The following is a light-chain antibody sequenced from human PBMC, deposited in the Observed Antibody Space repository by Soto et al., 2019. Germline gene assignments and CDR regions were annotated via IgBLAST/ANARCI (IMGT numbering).Light chain of an antibody. CDR2: VAS. CDR3: QQYGNSPGTT. J-gene: IGKJ2*01. Sequence: EIVLTQSPGTLSLSPGERATLSCRASQSVNSAYLACYQQKRGQAPRLLLYVASSRATGIPDRLSGSGTGTDFTLTVSRLEPEDVGVYYWQQYGNSPGTTFGQRTKLEIK. CDR1: QSVNSAY. V-gene: IGKV3-20*01.